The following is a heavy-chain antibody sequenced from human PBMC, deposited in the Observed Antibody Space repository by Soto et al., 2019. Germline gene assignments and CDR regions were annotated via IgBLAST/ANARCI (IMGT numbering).Heavy chain of an antibody. CDR2: IIPIFGTA. V-gene: IGHV1-69*13. Sequence: GASVKVSCKASGGTFSSYAISWVRRAPGQGLEWMGGIIPIFGTANYAQKFQGRVTITADESTSTAYMELSSLRSEDTAVYYCARDETGTNWFDPWGQGTLVTVSS. D-gene: IGHD1-1*01. CDR1: GGTFSSYA. J-gene: IGHJ5*02. CDR3: ARDETGTNWFDP.